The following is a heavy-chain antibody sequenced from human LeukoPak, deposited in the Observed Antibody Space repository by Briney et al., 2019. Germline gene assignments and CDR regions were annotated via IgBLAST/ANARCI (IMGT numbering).Heavy chain of an antibody. J-gene: IGHJ4*02. CDR3: ARGSTRWLQYTALGY. CDR1: GYTFTGYY. Sequence: ASVTVSCKASGYTFTGYYMHWVRQAPGQGLEWMGWINPNSGGTNYAQKFQGRVTMTRDTSISTAYMELSRLRSDDTAVYYCARGSTRWLQYTALGYWGQGTLVTVSS. D-gene: IGHD5-24*01. CDR2: INPNSGGT. V-gene: IGHV1-2*02.